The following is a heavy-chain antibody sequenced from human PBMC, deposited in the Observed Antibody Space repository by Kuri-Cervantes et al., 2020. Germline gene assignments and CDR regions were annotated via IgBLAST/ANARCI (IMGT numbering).Heavy chain of an antibody. J-gene: IGHJ4*02. CDR3: AKVGYSSGWAFDY. D-gene: IGHD6-19*01. CDR2: IWYDGSNK. Sequence: GGSLRLSCAASGFTFSDYYMSWIRQAPGKGPEWVAVIWYDGSNKYYADSVKGRFTISRDNSKNTLYLQMNSLRAEDTAVYYCAKVGYSSGWAFDYWGQGTLVTVSS. V-gene: IGHV3-33*06. CDR1: GFTFSDYY.